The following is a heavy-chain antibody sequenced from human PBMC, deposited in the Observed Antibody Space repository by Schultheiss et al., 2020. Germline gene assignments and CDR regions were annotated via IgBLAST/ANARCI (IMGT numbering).Heavy chain of an antibody. J-gene: IGHJ4*02. Sequence: GGSLRLSCAASGFTFSDYYMSWIRQAPGKGLEWVSYISSSSSYTNYADSVKGRFTISRDNAKNPLYLQMNSLRAEDTAVYYCARERDSSRGIDYWGQGTLVTVSS. CDR1: GFTFSDYY. D-gene: IGHD3-16*01. CDR3: ARERDSSRGIDY. V-gene: IGHV3-11*06. CDR2: ISSSSSYT.